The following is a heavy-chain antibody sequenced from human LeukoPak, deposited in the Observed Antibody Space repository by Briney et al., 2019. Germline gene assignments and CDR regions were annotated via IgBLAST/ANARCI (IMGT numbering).Heavy chain of an antibody. CDR3: ARTLRGGGALDY. V-gene: IGHV3-7*03. CDR1: GFTFSNYW. CDR2: IKEDGSEK. Sequence: GGSLRLSCAASGFTFSNYWLNWVRQAPGEGLEWVANIKEDGSEKYYVDSVKGRFTISRDNAKNSLFLQRNSLRAEDTAVSYCARTLRGGGALDYWGQGTLVTVSS. J-gene: IGHJ4*02. D-gene: IGHD3-16*01.